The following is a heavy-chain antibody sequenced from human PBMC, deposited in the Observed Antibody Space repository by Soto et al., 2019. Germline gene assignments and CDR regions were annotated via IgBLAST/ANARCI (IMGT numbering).Heavy chain of an antibody. D-gene: IGHD3-10*01. Sequence: PSETLSLTCAVSGDSIISTNWWHWVRQSPDKGLEWIGEIHHGGNITFNPTFKSRVSILLDTSKNQMSLQLSSVSAADTAIYYCAKXPQTGYYDSGTFYSSVPWGQGTLVTVSS. J-gene: IGHJ5*02. CDR1: GDSIISTNW. CDR2: IHHGGNI. CDR3: AKXPQTGYYDSGTFYSSVP. V-gene: IGHV4-4*02.